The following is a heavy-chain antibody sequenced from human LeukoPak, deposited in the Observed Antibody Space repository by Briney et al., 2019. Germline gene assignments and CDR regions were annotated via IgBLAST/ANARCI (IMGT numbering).Heavy chain of an antibody. J-gene: IGHJ4*02. CDR1: GFTFSSYN. D-gene: IGHD3-3*01. CDR3: ARDRGGAYDFWSGYYTGYFDY. V-gene: IGHV3-48*01. Sequence: GGSLRLSCAASGFTFSSYNMSWVRQAPGKGLEWVSYISDSSTTIYYADSVEGRFTISRDNAKNSLYLQMNSLRAEDTAVYYCARDRGGAYDFWSGYYTGYFDYWGQGTLVPVSS. CDR2: ISDSSTTI.